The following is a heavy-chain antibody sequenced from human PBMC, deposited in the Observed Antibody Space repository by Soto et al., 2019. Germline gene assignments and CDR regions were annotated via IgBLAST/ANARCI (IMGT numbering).Heavy chain of an antibody. Sequence: GESLKISCKGSGYSFTTYWIGWVRQMPGKGLEWMGIIYPGDSDTRYSPSFQGQVTISADKSISTASLQWGSLKASDTAMYYCATSKTYGTLDAFDIWGQGTMVTFSS. J-gene: IGHJ3*02. V-gene: IGHV5-51*01. CDR3: ATSKTYGTLDAFDI. D-gene: IGHD4-17*01. CDR1: GYSFTTYW. CDR2: IYPGDSDT.